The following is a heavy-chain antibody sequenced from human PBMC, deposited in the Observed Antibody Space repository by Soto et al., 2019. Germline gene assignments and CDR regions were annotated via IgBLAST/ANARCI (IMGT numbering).Heavy chain of an antibody. CDR2: IYYSGST. Sequence: PSETLSLTCTVSGGSISSGDYYWSWIRQPPGKGLEWIGYIYYSGSTYYNPSLKSRVTISVDTSKNQFSLKLSSVTAADTAVYYCAREGVTMVLGVYYYYGMDVWGQGTTVTLSS. V-gene: IGHV4-30-4*01. CDR1: GGSISSGDYY. CDR3: AREGVTMVLGVYYYYGMDV. D-gene: IGHD3-10*01. J-gene: IGHJ6*02.